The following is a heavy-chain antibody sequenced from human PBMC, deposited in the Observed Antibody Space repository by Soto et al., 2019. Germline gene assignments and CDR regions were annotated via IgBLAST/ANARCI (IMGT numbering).Heavy chain of an antibody. CDR2: IIPIFGTA. CDR3: ASERGVCGGDCYIFDY. J-gene: IGHJ4*02. D-gene: IGHD2-21*02. V-gene: IGHV1-69*01. Sequence: QVQLVQSGAEMKKPGSSVKVSCKASGGTFSSYAISWVRQAPGQGLEWMGGIIPIFGTANYAQKFQGRVTITADESTSTAYMELSSLRSEDTAVYYCASERGVCGGDCYIFDYWGQGTLVTVSS. CDR1: GGTFSSYA.